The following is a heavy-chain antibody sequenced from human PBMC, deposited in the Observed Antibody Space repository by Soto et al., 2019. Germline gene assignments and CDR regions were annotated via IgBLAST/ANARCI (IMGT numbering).Heavy chain of an antibody. Sequence: EVQLVESGGGLVKPGGSLRLSCAASGFTFSSYSMNWVRQAPGKGLEWVSSISSSSSYIYYADSVKGRFTISRDNAKNSLYLQMNSLSAADTAVYYCARVSTAYYYGMDVWGQGTTVTVSS. V-gene: IGHV3-21*01. CDR3: ARVSTAYYYGMDV. CDR2: ISSSSSYI. CDR1: GFTFSSYS. J-gene: IGHJ6*02.